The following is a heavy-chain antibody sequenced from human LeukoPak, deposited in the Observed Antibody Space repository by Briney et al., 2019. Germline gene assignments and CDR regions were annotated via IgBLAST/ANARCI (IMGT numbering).Heavy chain of an antibody. D-gene: IGHD1-26*01. CDR3: AKDTQLLREKYFDY. V-gene: IGHV3-23*01. CDR1: GFTFSSYA. Sequence: PGGFLRLSCAASGFTFSSYAMSWVRQAPGKGLEWVSAISGSGGSTYYADSVKGRFTISRDNSKNTLYLQMNSLRAEDTAVYYCAKDTQLLREKYFDYWGQGTLVTVSS. J-gene: IGHJ4*02. CDR2: ISGSGGST.